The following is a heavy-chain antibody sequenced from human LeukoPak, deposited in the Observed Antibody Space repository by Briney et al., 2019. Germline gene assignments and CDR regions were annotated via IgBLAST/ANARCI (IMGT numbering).Heavy chain of an antibody. D-gene: IGHD6-19*01. Sequence: TSETLSLTCTVSGGSISSSSYYWGWIRQPPGKGLEWIGSIYYSGSTYYNPSLKSRVTISVDTSKNQFSLKLSSVTAADTAVYYCARGNSLLRPRSSGWGGAFDIWGQGTMVTVSS. V-gene: IGHV4-39*07. CDR3: ARGNSLLRPRSSGWGGAFDI. CDR1: GGSISSSSYY. CDR2: IYYSGST. J-gene: IGHJ3*02.